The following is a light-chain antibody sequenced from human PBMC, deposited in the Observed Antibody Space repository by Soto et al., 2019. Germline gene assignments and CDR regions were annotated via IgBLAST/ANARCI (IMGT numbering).Light chain of an antibody. CDR3: QQYNSYPWT. CDR1: QSISSW. J-gene: IGKJ1*01. Sequence: IQMTQSPSTLSASVGDGVTIACRASQSISSWLAWYQQKPGKAPQLLIYDASSLQSGVPSRFSGSGSGTDFTLTISSLQPDDFASYYCQQYNSYPWTFGQGTKVEI. CDR2: DAS. V-gene: IGKV1-5*01.